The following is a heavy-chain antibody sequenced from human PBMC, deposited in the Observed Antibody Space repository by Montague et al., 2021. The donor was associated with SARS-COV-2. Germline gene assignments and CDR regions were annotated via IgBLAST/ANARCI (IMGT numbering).Heavy chain of an antibody. CDR3: ARAKWGGHTRGTFDI. CDR1: GDSVSSDSVA. J-gene: IGHJ3*02. Sequence: CAISGDSVSSDSVAWNWVRQSPSRGLEWLGRTYYRSRWYNDYAVSVKSRIIINPHTSENQLSLHLNSVTPEDTAVYYCARAKWGGHTRGTFDIWGQGTMVTVSS. D-gene: IGHD7-27*01. V-gene: IGHV6-1*01. CDR2: TYYRSRWYN.